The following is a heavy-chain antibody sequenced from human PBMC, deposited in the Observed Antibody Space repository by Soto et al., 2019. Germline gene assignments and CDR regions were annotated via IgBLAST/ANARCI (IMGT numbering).Heavy chain of an antibody. Sequence: QVQLLQSGAEVKKPGSSVKVSCTASRGTFSSYPMSWVRQAPGQGLEWMGEITTISGTTKYAQKFQGRVTITADESTYTVYMELNGLTSDDTAIYYCASTVVRWFDPWGRGTLVTVSS. J-gene: IGHJ5*02. CDR2: ITTISGTT. CDR1: RGTFSSYP. CDR3: ASTVVRWFDP. D-gene: IGHD2-15*01. V-gene: IGHV1-69*01.